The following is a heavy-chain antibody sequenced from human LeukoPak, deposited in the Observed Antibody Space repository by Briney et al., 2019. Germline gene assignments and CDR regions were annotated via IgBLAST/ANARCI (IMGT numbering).Heavy chain of an antibody. CDR2: IYPGDSDT. V-gene: IGHV5-51*01. CDR1: GYSFTSYW. D-gene: IGHD6-6*01. J-gene: IGHJ6*02. Sequence: GESLKISCKGSGYSFTSYWIGWVRQMPGKGLEWMGIIYPGDSDTRYSPSFQGQVTISADKSISTAYLQWSSLKASDTAMYYCARHKGQLVRGYYYYYGMDVWGQGTLVTVSS. CDR3: ARHKGQLVRGYYYYYGMDV.